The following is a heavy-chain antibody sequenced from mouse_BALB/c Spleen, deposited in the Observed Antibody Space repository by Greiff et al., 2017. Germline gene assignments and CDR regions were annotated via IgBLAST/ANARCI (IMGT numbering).Heavy chain of an antibody. D-gene: IGHD2-1*01. CDR1: GYAFSSSW. J-gene: IGHJ4*01. V-gene: IGHV1-82*01. Sequence: QVQLQQSGPELVKPGASVKISCKASGYAFSSSWMNWVKQRPGQGLEWIGRIYPGDGDTNYNGKFKGKATLTADKSSSTAYMQLSSLTSVDSAVYFCARYGNYGEYAMDYWGQGTSVTVSS. CDR2: IYPGDGDT. CDR3: ARYGNYGEYAMDY.